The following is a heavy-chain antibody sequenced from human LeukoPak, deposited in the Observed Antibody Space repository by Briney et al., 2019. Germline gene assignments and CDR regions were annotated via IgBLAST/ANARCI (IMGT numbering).Heavy chain of an antibody. CDR2: INSDGSST. CDR1: GFTFSSYW. D-gene: IGHD2-15*01. J-gene: IGHJ3*02. CDR3: ARDRGYYSAFDI. V-gene: IGHV3-74*01. Sequence: GGSLRLSCAASGFTFSSYWMHWVRQAPGKGLVWVSRINSDGSSTSYTDSVKGRFTISRDNAKNTLYLQMNSLRAEDTAVYYCARDRGYYSAFDIWGQGTMVTVSS.